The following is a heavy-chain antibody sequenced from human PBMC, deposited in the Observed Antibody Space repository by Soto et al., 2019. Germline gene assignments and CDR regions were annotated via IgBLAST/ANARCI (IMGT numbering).Heavy chain of an antibody. CDR3: ARGKGMEENYYYYGLDI. D-gene: IGHD1-1*01. V-gene: IGHV1-3*01. CDR1: GYSFSTYA. CDR2: INGGTGQT. J-gene: IGHJ6*02. Sequence: ASVKVSCKASGYSFSTYAMHWVRQAPGQSLEWMGWINGGTGQTKFSQRFQDRITITRDTSASTAYMELSSLRSEDTAVYYCARGKGMEENYYYYGLDIWGQGTTVTVSS.